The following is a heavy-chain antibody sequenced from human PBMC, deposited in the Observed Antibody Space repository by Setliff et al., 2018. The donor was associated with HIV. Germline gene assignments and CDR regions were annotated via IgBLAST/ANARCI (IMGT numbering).Heavy chain of an antibody. CDR1: GAPISSYY. V-gene: IGHV4-59*01. CDR2: IYNSGYS. Sequence: SETLSLTCKVSGAPISSYYWNWIRQPPGKGLEWIGYIYNSGYSNSKPSLKSRVTISLDTPKNQFSLKLSSVTAADTAVYYCARDQPQDYDSLTGYYTGRYFDYWGRGTLVTVSS. CDR3: ARDQPQDYDSLTGYYTGRYFDY. D-gene: IGHD3-9*01. J-gene: IGHJ4*02.